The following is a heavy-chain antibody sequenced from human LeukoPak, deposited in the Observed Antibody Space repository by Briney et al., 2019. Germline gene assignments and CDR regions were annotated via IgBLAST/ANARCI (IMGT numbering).Heavy chain of an antibody. CDR1: GFTVSNWA. CDR3: ARGYCSSTSCYNDY. Sequence: GGSLRLSCAASGFTVSNWAIHWVRQAPGKGLEWVAAISYDGSNKFYADSVKGRFTISRDNSKDSLDLQMNSLRAEDTAVYYCARGYCSSTSCYNDYWGQGTLVTVSS. D-gene: IGHD2-2*02. J-gene: IGHJ4*02. CDR2: ISYDGSNK. V-gene: IGHV3-30*04.